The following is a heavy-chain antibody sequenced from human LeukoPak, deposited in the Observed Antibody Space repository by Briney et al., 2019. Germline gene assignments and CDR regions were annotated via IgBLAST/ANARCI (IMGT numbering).Heavy chain of an antibody. J-gene: IGHJ6*02. CDR1: GFTFSSYG. D-gene: IGHD6-13*01. V-gene: IGHV3-33*01. Sequence: GGSLRLSCAASGFTFSSYGMHWVHQAPGKGLEWVAVIWYDGSNKYYADSVKGRFTISRHNSKNTLYLQMNSLRAEDTAVYYCARAAIAAAVSVDGGMDVWGQGTTVTVSS. CDR2: IWYDGSNK. CDR3: ARAAIAAAVSVDGGMDV.